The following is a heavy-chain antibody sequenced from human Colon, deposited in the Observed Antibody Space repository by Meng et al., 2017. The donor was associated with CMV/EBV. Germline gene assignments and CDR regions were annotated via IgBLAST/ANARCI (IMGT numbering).Heavy chain of an antibody. V-gene: IGHV3-11*01. CDR3: GRDSWSSGWYTNF. Sequence: GGSLRLSCAASGFTFSSYDMSWVRQSSGKGLEWVASISSHGYTINYADSVKGRFTISRDDAKNSLYLQVNNLRDEDTAVYYCGRDSWSSGWYTNFWGQGTLVTVSS. J-gene: IGHJ4*02. D-gene: IGHD6-19*01. CDR1: GFTFSSYD. CDR2: ISSHGYTI.